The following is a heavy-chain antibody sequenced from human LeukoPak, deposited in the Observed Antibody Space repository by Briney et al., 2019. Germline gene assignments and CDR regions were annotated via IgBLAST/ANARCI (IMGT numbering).Heavy chain of an antibody. J-gene: IGHJ3*02. Sequence: SVKVSCKASGGTFSSYAISWVRQAPGQGLEWMGGIIPIFGTANYAQKFRGRVTITADKSTSTAYMELSSLRSEDTAVYYCASKSDYGNAFDIWGQGTMVTVSS. D-gene: IGHD4-17*01. CDR3: ASKSDYGNAFDI. CDR2: IIPIFGTA. CDR1: GGTFSSYA. V-gene: IGHV1-69*06.